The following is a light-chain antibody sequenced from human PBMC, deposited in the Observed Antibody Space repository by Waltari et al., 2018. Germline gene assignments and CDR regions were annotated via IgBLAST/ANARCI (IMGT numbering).Light chain of an antibody. V-gene: IGLV2-23*02. Sequence: SPGQSITISCTGTISDVGTYNLVSWYQQHPGKAPNLIIYEDNNRPSGVSDRLSGSKSGNTASLTISGLQAEDEADYYCCTYVGRTTFHVTFGGGTKLTVL. CDR2: EDN. J-gene: IGLJ2*01. CDR3: CTYVGRTTFHVT. CDR1: ISDVGTYNL.